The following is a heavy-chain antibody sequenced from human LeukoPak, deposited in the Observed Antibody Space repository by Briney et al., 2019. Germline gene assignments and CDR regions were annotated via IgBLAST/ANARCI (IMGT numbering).Heavy chain of an antibody. CDR1: GFTFSSHW. D-gene: IGHD2-2*01. J-gene: IGHJ6*03. V-gene: IGHV3-74*01. CDR2: INRDGSST. CDR3: ARVGCSSTSCDYYYYMDV. Sequence: GGSLRLSCAASGFTFSSHWMHWVRQAPGKGLVWVSRINRDGSSTNYADSVKGRFTISRDNAKNTLYLQMNSLRAEDTAVYYCARVGCSSTSCDYYYYMDVWGKGTTITVSS.